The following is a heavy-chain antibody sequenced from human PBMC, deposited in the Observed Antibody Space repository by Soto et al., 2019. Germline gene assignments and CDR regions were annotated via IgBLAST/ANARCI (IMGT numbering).Heavy chain of an antibody. CDR2: ISADNGDT. CDR1: GYTFTNSG. J-gene: IGHJ5*02. D-gene: IGHD3-16*01. CDR3: AKTPVVLVFGAGLDP. Sequence: VQSGAEVRKPGASVKISCEASGYTFTNSGIGWVRQAPGAGLEWMGWISADNGDTNYAQKFQGRVTMTTDTSTSTAYMELRSLRSDATAVYYCAKTPVVLVFGAGLDPGGQGTLVTVAS. V-gene: IGHV1-18*01.